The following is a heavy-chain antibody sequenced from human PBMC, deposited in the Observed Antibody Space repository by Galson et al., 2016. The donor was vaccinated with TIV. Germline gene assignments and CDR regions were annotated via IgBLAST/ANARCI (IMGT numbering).Heavy chain of an antibody. CDR1: GFTFRNYA. CDR2: INHRGTS. D-gene: IGHD1-14*01. V-gene: IGHV4-34*01. CDR3: ARGRVVPRRTDYYYAMAV. Sequence: LRLSCAVSGFTFRNYAMSWVRQAPGKGLEWIGEINHRGTSKYNPSLASRVTILVDTPKSQFSLRLTSVTAADTAVYYCARGRVVPRRTDYYYAMAVWGQGTAVIVSS. J-gene: IGHJ6*02.